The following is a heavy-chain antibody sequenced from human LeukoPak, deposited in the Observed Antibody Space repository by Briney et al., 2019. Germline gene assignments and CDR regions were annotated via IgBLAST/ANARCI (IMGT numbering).Heavy chain of an antibody. Sequence: SETLSLTCTVSGAFITSYFWSWVRQPPGKGLEWIGYIYYTGSTNYNLSFKSRVTISVDTSKSQFSLKMNSVTAADTAVYYCASSQFGDLWSPYYFDYWGQGTLVTVSS. CDR3: ASSQFGDLWSPYYFDY. D-gene: IGHD3-3*01. CDR2: IYYTGST. J-gene: IGHJ4*02. CDR1: GAFITSYF. V-gene: IGHV4-59*08.